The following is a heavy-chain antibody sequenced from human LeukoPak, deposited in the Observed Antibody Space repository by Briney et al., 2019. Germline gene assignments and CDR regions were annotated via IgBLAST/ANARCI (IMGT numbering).Heavy chain of an antibody. CDR1: GFTFSSYW. CDR3: ARDGVGTIFGVVIISGMDV. Sequence: GGSLRLSCAASGFTFSSYWMSWVRQAPGKGLEWVANIKQDGSEKYYVDSVKGRFTISRDNAKNSLYLQMNSLRAEDTAVYYCARDGVGTIFGVVIISGMDVWGQGTTVTVSS. D-gene: IGHD3-3*01. J-gene: IGHJ6*02. V-gene: IGHV3-7*01. CDR2: IKQDGSEK.